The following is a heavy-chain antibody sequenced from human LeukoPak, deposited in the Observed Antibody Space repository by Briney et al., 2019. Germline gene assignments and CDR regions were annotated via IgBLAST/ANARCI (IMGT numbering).Heavy chain of an antibody. CDR1: GYTFTSYG. Sequence: EASVKVSCKASGYTFTSYGISWVRQAPGQGLEWMGWISAYNGNTNYAQKFQGRVTMTRNTSISTAYMELSSLRSEDTAVYYCARLPYYYYGMDVWGQGTTVTVSS. CDR2: ISAYNGNT. V-gene: IGHV1-18*01. J-gene: IGHJ6*02. CDR3: ARLPYYYYGMDV.